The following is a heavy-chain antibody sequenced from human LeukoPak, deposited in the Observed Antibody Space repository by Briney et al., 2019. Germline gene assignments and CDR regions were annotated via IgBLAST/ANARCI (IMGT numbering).Heavy chain of an antibody. Sequence: GRSLRLSCAASGFTFSSYAMHWVRQAPGKGLEWVAVISYDGSNKYYADSVKGRFTISRDNSKNTLYLQMNSLRAEDTAVYYCARDDSSTRAFDIWGQGTMVTVST. CDR3: ARDDSSTRAFDI. J-gene: IGHJ3*02. CDR2: ISYDGSNK. CDR1: GFTFSSYA. D-gene: IGHD6-13*01. V-gene: IGHV3-30-3*01.